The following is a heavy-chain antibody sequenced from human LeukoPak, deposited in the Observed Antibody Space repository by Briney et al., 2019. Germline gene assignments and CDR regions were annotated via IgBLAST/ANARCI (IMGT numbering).Heavy chain of an antibody. J-gene: IGHJ6*03. D-gene: IGHD2/OR15-2a*01. CDR2: IYYSGST. V-gene: IGHV4-59*12. Sequence: SETLSLTCTVSGGSISSYYWSWIRQPPGKGLEWIGYIYYSGSTNYNPSLKSRVTISVDTSKNQFSLKLSSVTAEDTAVYYCARSGNNYYYYMDVWGKGTTVTVSS. CDR1: GGSISSYY. CDR3: ARSGNNYYYYMDV.